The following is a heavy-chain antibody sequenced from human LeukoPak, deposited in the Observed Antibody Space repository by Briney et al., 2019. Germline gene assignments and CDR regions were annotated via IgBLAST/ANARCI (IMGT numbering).Heavy chain of an antibody. CDR1: GFTFSSYA. CDR3: ARGLTTTPNHFDP. V-gene: IGHV3-23*01. Sequence: HPGGSLRLSCAASGFTFSSYAMSWVRQAPGKGLEWASAISGSGGSTYYADSVKGRFTISRDNSKNTLYLQMNSLRAEETAIYYCARGLTTTPNHFDPWGQGTLVTVSS. CDR2: ISGSGGST. J-gene: IGHJ5*02. D-gene: IGHD4-17*01.